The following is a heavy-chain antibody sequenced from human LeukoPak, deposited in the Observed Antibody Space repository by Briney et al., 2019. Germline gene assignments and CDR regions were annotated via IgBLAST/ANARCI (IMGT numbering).Heavy chain of an antibody. Sequence: GGSLRLSCAASGFFFSNYDMNWVRQAPGSGLEWVSGLSGSGGSTFYADSVKGRFTISRDNSKNTLYLQVNSLRAEDTAVYYCARDRYYGSGVYNHFDLWGQGTLVTVSP. CDR1: GFFFSNYD. D-gene: IGHD3-10*01. CDR2: LSGSGGST. CDR3: ARDRYYGSGVYNHFDL. J-gene: IGHJ4*02. V-gene: IGHV3-23*01.